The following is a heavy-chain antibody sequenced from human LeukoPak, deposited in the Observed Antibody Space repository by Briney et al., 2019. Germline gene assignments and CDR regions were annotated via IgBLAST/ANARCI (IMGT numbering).Heavy chain of an antibody. CDR1: GGSFSGYY. Sequence: SETLSLTCAVSGGSFSGYYWNWVRQPPGKGLEWIGEINNSGSTNYKPSLKSRVTISVDTSKNQFYLKLSSVTAADTAVYYCASYLGYCSSTSCYQTGYYFDYWGQGTLVTVSS. CDR3: ASYLGYCSSTSCYQTGYYFDY. CDR2: INNSGST. D-gene: IGHD2-2*01. V-gene: IGHV4-34*01. J-gene: IGHJ4*02.